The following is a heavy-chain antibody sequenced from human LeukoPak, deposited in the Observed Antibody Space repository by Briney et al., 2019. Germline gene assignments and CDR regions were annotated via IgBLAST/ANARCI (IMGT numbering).Heavy chain of an antibody. CDR3: AREGYDFWSGYLYYYYYYMDV. J-gene: IGHJ6*03. CDR2: INWNGGST. Sequence: PGGSLRLSCAASGFTFDDYGMSWVRQAPGKGLEWVSGINWNGGSTGYADSVKGRFTISRDNAKNSLYLQMNSLRAEDTALYYCAREGYDFWSGYLYYYYYYMDVWGKGTTVTVSS. V-gene: IGHV3-20*04. D-gene: IGHD3-3*01. CDR1: GFTFDDYG.